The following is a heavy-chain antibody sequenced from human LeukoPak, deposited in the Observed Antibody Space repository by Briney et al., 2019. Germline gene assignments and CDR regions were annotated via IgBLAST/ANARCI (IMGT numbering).Heavy chain of an antibody. J-gene: IGHJ3*02. CDR2: IRRGANSYTT. CDR1: GFTFSNYI. Sequence: GGSLRLSRAASGFTFSNYILDWVRQAPGKGLEWVGRIRRGANSYTTEYAASVKGRFTISRDDSKNSLYLHMNSLKTEDTAVYHCSRDGGEGGKSAFDIWGQGTMVTVSS. D-gene: IGHD3-16*01. V-gene: IGHV3-72*01. CDR3: SRDGGEGGKSAFDI.